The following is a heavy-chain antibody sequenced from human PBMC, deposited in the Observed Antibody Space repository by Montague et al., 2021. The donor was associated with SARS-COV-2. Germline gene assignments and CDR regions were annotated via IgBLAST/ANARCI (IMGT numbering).Heavy chain of an antibody. J-gene: IGHJ6*02. V-gene: IGHV4-39*07. CDR1: GGSITTFPYN. D-gene: IGHD3-10*01. CDR3: ARDDIVLQGVTKGMDV. Sequence: SETLSLTCTVSGGSITTFPYNWGWIRQPPGKGLEWIGNMYYSGSTYYNPSLKSRVTISIDTSKNQFSLKLSSVIAADTAVYYCARDDIVLQGVTKGMDVWGQGTTVTVSS. CDR2: MYYSGST.